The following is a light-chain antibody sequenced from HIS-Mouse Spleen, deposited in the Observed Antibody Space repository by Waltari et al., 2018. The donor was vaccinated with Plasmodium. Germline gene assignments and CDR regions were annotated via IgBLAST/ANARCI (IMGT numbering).Light chain of an antibody. CDR2: AAS. V-gene: IGKV1-8*01. CDR1: PGISSY. Sequence: AIRMTQSPSSLSASTGDRVTLTCRASPGISSYLAWYQQKPGKAPKLLIYAASTLQSGVPSRFSGSGSGTDFTLTISCLQSEDFATYYCQQYYSYPLTFGGGTKVEIK. CDR3: QQYYSYPLT. J-gene: IGKJ4*01.